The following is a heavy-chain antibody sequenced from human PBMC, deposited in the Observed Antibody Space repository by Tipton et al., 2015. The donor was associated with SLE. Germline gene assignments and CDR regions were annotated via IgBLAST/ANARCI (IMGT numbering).Heavy chain of an antibody. D-gene: IGHD1-26*01. CDR3: ARNGGSYYMCLNL. J-gene: IGHJ2*01. Sequence: LRLSCAVSGYSISNSNWWAWIRQPPGKGLEWIGYIYYSGSTFYNPSLKSRVTMSVDTSKNQFSLKLSSVTAADTAVYYCARNGGSYYMCLNLWGPGTLVTVSS. V-gene: IGHV4-28*01. CDR2: IYYSGST. CDR1: GYSISNSNW.